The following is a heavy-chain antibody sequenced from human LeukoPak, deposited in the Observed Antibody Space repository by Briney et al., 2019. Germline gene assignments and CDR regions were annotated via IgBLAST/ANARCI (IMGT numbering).Heavy chain of an antibody. D-gene: IGHD1-26*01. CDR3: AKVGFTGSYMYAFDM. Sequence: GRSLRLSCVASGFTFSNYGMHWVRQAPGKGLEWVAVISDDGSNKYYPDSAKGRFTISGDNSKSTLNLQMDSLRIEDTAVYYCAKVGFTGSYMYAFDMWGQGTMVTVSS. CDR2: ISDDGSNK. V-gene: IGHV3-30*18. CDR1: GFTFSNYG. J-gene: IGHJ3*02.